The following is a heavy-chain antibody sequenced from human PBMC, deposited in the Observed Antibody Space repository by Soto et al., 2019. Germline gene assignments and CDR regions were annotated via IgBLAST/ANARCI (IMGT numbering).Heavy chain of an antibody. Sequence: GESLKISCKGSGYNFTTYWIGWVRQMPGKGLEWMGIIYPSDSDTRYSPSFQGQVTIPADKSISTAYLQWSSLKASDTAMYYCGRPISVFGVVGGFDIWGQGTMVTVSS. V-gene: IGHV5-51*01. J-gene: IGHJ3*02. CDR2: IYPSDSDT. D-gene: IGHD3-3*01. CDR1: GYNFTTYW. CDR3: GRPISVFGVVGGFDI.